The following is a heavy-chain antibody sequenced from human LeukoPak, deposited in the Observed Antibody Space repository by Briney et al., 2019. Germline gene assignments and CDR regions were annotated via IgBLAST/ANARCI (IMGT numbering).Heavy chain of an antibody. Sequence: PSETLSLTCAVYGGSFSGYYWSWIRQPPGKGLEWIGEINHSGSTNYNPSLKSRVTISVDTSKNQFSLKLSCLSPADTALYYCARASIAARRYDYWAQGTLVTVSS. V-gene: IGHV4-34*01. D-gene: IGHD6-6*01. CDR2: INHSGST. CDR3: ARASIAARRYDY. J-gene: IGHJ4*02. CDR1: GGSFSGYY.